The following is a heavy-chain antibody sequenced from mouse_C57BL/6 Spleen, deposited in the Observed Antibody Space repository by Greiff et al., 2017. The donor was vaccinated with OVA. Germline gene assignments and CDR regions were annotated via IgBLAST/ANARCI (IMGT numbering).Heavy chain of an antibody. CDR3: AREGSSGYPDY. D-gene: IGHD3-2*02. J-gene: IGHJ2*01. CDR1: GYTFTSYW. CDR2: IHPNSGST. V-gene: IGHV1-64*01. Sequence: VQLQQPGAELVKPGASVKLSCKASGYTFTSYWMHWVKQRPGQGLEWIGMIHPNSGSTNYNEKFKSKATLTVDKSSITAYMQLSSLTSEDSAVYYCAREGSSGYPDYWGQGTTLTVSS.